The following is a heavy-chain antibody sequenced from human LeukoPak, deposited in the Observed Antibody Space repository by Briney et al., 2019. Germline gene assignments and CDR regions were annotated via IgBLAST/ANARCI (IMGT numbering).Heavy chain of an antibody. V-gene: IGHV3-21*01. J-gene: IGHJ6*02. CDR3: ARHCSSTSCPTYYYYYGMDV. Sequence: GGSLRLSCAASGLTVSSSYMSWVRQAPGKGLEWVSSISSSSSYIYYADSVKGRFTISRDNAKNSLYLQMNSLRAEDTAVYYCARHCSSTSCPTYYYYYGMDVWGQGTTVTVSS. CDR2: ISSSSSYI. D-gene: IGHD2-2*01. CDR1: GLTVSSSY.